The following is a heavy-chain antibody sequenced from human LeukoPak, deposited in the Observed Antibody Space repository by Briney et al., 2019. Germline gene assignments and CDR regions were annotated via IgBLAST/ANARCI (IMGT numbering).Heavy chain of an antibody. CDR1: GYTFTSNY. J-gene: IGHJ4*02. Sequence: GASVKVSCKAFGYTFTSNYMHWVRQAPGQGPEWMGVISPSGGSTTYAQKFQGRVTLTRDTSISTAYMELSRLRSDDTAVYYCARDIPLENTVVVPAAPDYWGQGTLVTVSS. CDR3: ARDIPLENTVVVPAAPDY. CDR2: ISPSGGST. V-gene: IGHV1-46*01. D-gene: IGHD2-2*01.